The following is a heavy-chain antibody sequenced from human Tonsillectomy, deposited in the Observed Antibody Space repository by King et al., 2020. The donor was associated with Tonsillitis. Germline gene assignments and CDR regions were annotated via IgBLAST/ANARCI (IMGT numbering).Heavy chain of an antibody. CDR1: GGSFSGYY. CDR3: ARLLGLWVEGVDV. V-gene: IGHV4-34*12. Sequence: VQLLQWGEGLLKPSETLSLTCAVYGGSFSGYYWSWIRQPPGKGLEWIGEIIHSGSTNYNPSLKSRVTMSGDTSKNQFSLHLSSVTAADTAVYYCARLLGLWVEGVDVWGQGATVTVSS. D-gene: IGHD2-21*01. CDR2: IIHSGST. J-gene: IGHJ6*02.